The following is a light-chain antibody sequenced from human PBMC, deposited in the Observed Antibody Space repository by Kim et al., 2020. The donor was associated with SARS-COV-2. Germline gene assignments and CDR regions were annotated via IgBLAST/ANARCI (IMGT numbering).Light chain of an antibody. J-gene: IGLJ3*02. Sequence: GKRGTIVWSGRSSNIRNNYVYWYQELSGTAPKVLIYRSDQRPAGVPDRFSGSKSGTSASLAISGLRPEDEADYYCAVWDDNLSGQVFGGGTKLTVL. CDR1: SSNIRNNY. CDR2: RSD. CDR3: AVWDDNLSGQV. V-gene: IGLV1-47*01.